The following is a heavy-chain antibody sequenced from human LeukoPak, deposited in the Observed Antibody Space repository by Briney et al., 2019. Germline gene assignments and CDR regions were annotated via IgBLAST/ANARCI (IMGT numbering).Heavy chain of an antibody. CDR2: INTDGSST. D-gene: IGHD6-6*01. V-gene: IGHV3-74*01. CDR1: GFTFSSYW. Sequence: GGSLRLSCAASGFTFSSYWMHWVRQAPGKGLVWISRINTDGSSTTYADSVKGRFTISRDNAKNTLYLQMNSLRAEDTAVYYCAREPGQDSSSSYYYYYMDVWGKGTTVTVSS. CDR3: AREPGQDSSSSYYYYYMDV. J-gene: IGHJ6*03.